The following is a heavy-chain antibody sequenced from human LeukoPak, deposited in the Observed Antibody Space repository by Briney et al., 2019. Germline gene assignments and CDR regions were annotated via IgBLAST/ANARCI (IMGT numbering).Heavy chain of an antibody. J-gene: IGHJ4*02. V-gene: IGHV1-18*01. Sequence: GASVKVSCKASGYTFTSYGISWVRQAPGQGLEWMGWISAYNGNTNYAQKLQGRVTMTTDTSTSTAYMELRSLRSDDTAVYYCARDFNYDSSGSGSGIDYWGQGTLVTVSS. CDR2: ISAYNGNT. CDR3: ARDFNYDSSGSGSGIDY. CDR1: GYTFTSYG. D-gene: IGHD3-22*01.